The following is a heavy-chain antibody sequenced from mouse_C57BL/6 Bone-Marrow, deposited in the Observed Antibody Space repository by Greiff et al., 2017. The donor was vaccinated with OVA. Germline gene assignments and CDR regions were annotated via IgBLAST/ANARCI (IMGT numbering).Heavy chain of an antibody. Sequence: EVKLVESGGGLVKPGGSLKLSCAASGFTFSSYAMSWVRQTPEKRLEWVATISDGGSYTYYPDNVKGRFTISRDNAKNNLDLQMSHLKSEDTAMDYCASYYEWYFDVWGTGTTVTVSS. CDR3: ASYYEWYFDV. V-gene: IGHV5-4*03. D-gene: IGHD2-4*01. J-gene: IGHJ1*03. CDR1: GFTFSSYA. CDR2: ISDGGSYT.